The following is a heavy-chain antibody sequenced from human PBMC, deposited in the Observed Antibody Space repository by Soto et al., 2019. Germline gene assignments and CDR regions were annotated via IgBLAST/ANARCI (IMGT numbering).Heavy chain of an antibody. V-gene: IGHV3-33*01. CDR3: ARDRNYDFWSGPLDY. D-gene: IGHD3-3*01. J-gene: IGHJ4*02. CDR2: IWYDGSNK. Sequence: QVQLVESGGGVVQPGRSLRLSCAASGFTFSSYGMHWVRQAPGKGLEWVAVIWYDGSNKYYADSVKGRFTISRDNSKNTLYLQMNSLRAEDTAVYYCARDRNYDFWSGPLDYWGQGTLVTVSS. CDR1: GFTFSSYG.